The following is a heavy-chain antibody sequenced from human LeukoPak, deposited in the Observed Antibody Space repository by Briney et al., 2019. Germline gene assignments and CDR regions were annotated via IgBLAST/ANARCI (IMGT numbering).Heavy chain of an antibody. CDR2: ISWNSGSI. CDR1: GFTFDDYA. J-gene: IGHJ4*02. V-gene: IGHV3-9*03. Sequence: GGSLRLSCAASGFTFDDYAMHWVRQAPGKGLEWVSGISWNSGSIGYADSVKGRFTISRDNAKNSLYLQMNSLRAEDMALYYCAKGRGPGADFDYWGQGTLVTVSS. CDR3: AKGRGPGADFDY. D-gene: IGHD3-10*01.